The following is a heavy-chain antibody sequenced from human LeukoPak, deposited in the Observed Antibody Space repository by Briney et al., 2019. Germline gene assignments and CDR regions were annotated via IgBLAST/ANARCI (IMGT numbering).Heavy chain of an antibody. CDR1: GGSFSGYY. J-gene: IGHJ5*02. V-gene: IGHV4-34*01. D-gene: IGHD6-13*01. CDR3: ARVRIAAAGRDWFDP. CDR2: INHSGST. Sequence: SETLSLTCAVYGGSFSGYYWSWIRQLPGKGLEWIGEINHSGSTNYNPSLKSRVTISVDTSKNQFSLKLSSVTAADTAVYYCARVRIAAAGRDWFDPWGQGTLVTVSS.